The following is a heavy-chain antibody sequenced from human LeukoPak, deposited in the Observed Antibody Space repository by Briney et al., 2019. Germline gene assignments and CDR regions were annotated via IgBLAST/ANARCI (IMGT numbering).Heavy chain of an antibody. CDR2: TYYRSKWYN. D-gene: IGHD6-19*01. J-gene: IGHJ4*02. CDR1: GDSVSSNSGA. CDR3: ARVKDSSGWYFDY. V-gene: IGHV6-1*01. Sequence: SQTLSLTCAISGDSVSSNSGAWNWIRQSPSRGLEWLGRTYYRSKWYNDYAVSLESRITINPDTSKNQFSLQLNSVTPEDTAVYYCARVKDSSGWYFDYWGQGTLDSVSS.